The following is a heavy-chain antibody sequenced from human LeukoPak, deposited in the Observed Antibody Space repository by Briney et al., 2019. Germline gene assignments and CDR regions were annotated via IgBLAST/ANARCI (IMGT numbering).Heavy chain of an antibody. J-gene: IGHJ4*02. Sequence: GGSLRLSCAASGFSFSYYEMNWVRQAPGKGLEWISYISSTGGTIYYADSVKGRFTISRDKARSSLYLQMKSLRAEDTAVYYCARDGTYDTSSYFDYWGQGTLVTVSS. CDR1: GFSFSYYE. CDR2: ISSTGGTI. V-gene: IGHV3-48*03. D-gene: IGHD6-6*01. CDR3: ARDGTYDTSSYFDY.